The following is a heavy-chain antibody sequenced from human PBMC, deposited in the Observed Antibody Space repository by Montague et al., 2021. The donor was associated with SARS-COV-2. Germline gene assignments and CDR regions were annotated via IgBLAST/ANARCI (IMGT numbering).Heavy chain of an antibody. CDR1: GGSISSGGYY. J-gene: IGHJ6*02. CDR2: IYYSGST. Sequence: TLSLTCTVSGGSISSGGYYWSWIRQHPGKGLEWIGYIYYSGSTNYNPSLKSRLTIPVDTSKIQFSLKLSSVTAADTAVYYCARGEGVMVYVYGMDVWGQGTTVTVSS. V-gene: IGHV4-31*03. D-gene: IGHD2-8*01. CDR3: ARGEGVMVYVYGMDV.